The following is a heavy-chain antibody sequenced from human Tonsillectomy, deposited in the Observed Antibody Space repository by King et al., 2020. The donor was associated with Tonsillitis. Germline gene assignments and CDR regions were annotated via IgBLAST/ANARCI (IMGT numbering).Heavy chain of an antibody. D-gene: IGHD3-10*02. CDR3: AGCSDYLNASFDV. V-gene: IGHV3-7*01. Sequence: VQLVESGGGLVQPGGSLRLSCAASGITFKNYWMNWVRQAPGKGLEWVANIKQDGTEKFYVDSVKGRFTISRDNAKNTLDLQMSGLTVEDTAVYFCAGCSDYLNASFDVWGQGTMVTVSS. J-gene: IGHJ3*01. CDR2: IKQDGTEK. CDR1: GITFKNYW.